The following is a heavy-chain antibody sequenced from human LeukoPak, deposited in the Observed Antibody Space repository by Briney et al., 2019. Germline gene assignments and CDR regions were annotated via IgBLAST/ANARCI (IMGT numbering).Heavy chain of an antibody. J-gene: IGHJ6*02. D-gene: IGHD2-2*01. CDR2: IKQDGSEK. V-gene: IGHV3-7*01. CDR1: GFTFSSYW. CDR3: ARDDIVVVPAAMFYYGMDV. Sequence: GGSLRLSCAASGFTFSSYWMSWVRQAPGKGLEWVANIKQDGSEKYYVDSVKGRFTISRDNAKNSLYLQMNSLRAEDTAVYYCARDDIVVVPAAMFYYGMDVWGQGTTVTVSS.